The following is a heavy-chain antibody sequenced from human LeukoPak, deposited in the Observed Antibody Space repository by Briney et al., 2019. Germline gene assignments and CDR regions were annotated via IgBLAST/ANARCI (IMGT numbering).Heavy chain of an antibody. D-gene: IGHD3-22*01. Sequence: ASVKVSCKASGYTFTGYYMHWVRQAPGQGLEWMGWINPNSGGTNYAQKFQGRVTMTRDTSISTAYMELSRLRSDDTAVYYCARSYDSSGYSDYWGQETLVTVSS. V-gene: IGHV1-2*02. CDR1: GYTFTGYY. CDR2: INPNSGGT. CDR3: ARSYDSSGYSDY. J-gene: IGHJ4*02.